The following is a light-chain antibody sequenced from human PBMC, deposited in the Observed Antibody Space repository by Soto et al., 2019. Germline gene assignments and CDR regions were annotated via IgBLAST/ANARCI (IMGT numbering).Light chain of an antibody. CDR3: QQYGSSPWT. J-gene: IGKJ1*01. CDR1: QSVSGSY. Sequence: EIVLTQSPGTLSLSPGEKATLSCRASQSVSGSYLAWYQQKTGQAPRPLIYGASSRAIGIPDRFSGSGSGTDFTLTISRLEPEDFAVYYCQQYGSSPWTFGQGTKV. CDR2: GAS. V-gene: IGKV3-20*01.